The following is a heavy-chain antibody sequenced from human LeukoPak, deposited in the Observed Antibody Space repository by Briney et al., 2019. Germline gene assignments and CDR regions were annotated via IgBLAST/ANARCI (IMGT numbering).Heavy chain of an antibody. CDR2: VINSGGT. CDR3: ARCAFWNGFYPLDS. D-gene: IGHD3-3*01. V-gene: IGHV3-23*01. J-gene: IGHJ4*02. Sequence: GGSLRLSCAASGFTFSSYAMSWVRQAPGKGLEWISAVINSGGTYYADSVKGRFTISRDNLRNILYLHMNSLRGDDTAVYYCARCAFWNGFYPLDSWGQGTLVTVSS. CDR1: GFTFSSYA.